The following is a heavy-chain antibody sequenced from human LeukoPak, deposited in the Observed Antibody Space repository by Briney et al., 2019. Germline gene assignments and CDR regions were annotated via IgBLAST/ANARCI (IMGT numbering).Heavy chain of an antibody. Sequence: ASVKVSCKVSGYTLTELSMHWVRQAPGKGLEWMGGFDPEDGETIYAQKFQGRVTMTEDTSTDTAYMELSSLRSEDAAVYYCATGGGYYGSGSYSSRAYWGQGTLVTVSS. CDR2: FDPEDGET. D-gene: IGHD3-10*01. V-gene: IGHV1-24*01. CDR1: GYTLTELS. J-gene: IGHJ4*02. CDR3: ATGGGYYGSGSYSSRAY.